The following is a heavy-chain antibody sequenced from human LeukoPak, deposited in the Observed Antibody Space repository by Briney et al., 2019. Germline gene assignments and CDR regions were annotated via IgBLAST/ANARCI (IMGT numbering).Heavy chain of an antibody. Sequence: NPGGSLRLSCAASRFTFSSYAMSWVRQAPGRGLEWVSGISGSGGSTYYADSVKGRFTISRDNSKNTLYLQMNSLRVEDTAVYYCAKAHPGSSGWAYYYYGTDVWGQGTTVTVSS. V-gene: IGHV3-23*01. CDR3: AKAHPGSSGWAYYYYGTDV. D-gene: IGHD6-19*01. CDR1: RFTFSSYA. CDR2: ISGSGGST. J-gene: IGHJ6*02.